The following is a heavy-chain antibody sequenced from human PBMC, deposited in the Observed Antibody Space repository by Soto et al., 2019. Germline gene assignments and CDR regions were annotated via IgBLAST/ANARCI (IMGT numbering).Heavy chain of an antibody. CDR1: GYSFSNYG. J-gene: IGHJ5*02. V-gene: IGHV1-18*01. CDR2: ISLYSDGT. D-gene: IGHD2-2*01. Sequence: XSVKVACKTSGYSFSNYGITWVRQAPGQPLEWLGWISLYSDGTNYAQKFQGRVSMTTDTSTTTAYMELRSLRSDDTAVYYCARVVPGAEAWFGPCGQGTLVTVSS. CDR3: ARVVPGAEAWFGP.